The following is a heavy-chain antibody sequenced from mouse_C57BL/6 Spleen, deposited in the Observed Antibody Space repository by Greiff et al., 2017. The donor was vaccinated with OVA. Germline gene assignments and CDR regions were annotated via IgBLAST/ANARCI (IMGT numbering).Heavy chain of an antibody. J-gene: IGHJ2*01. CDR2: ISSGGSYT. D-gene: IGHD2-4*01. CDR3: ARQGLRQDYFDY. V-gene: IGHV5-6*01. Sequence: EVKVVESGGDLVKPGGSLKLSCAASGFTFSSYGMSWVRQTPDKRLEWVATISSGGSYTYYPDSVKGRFTISRDNAKNTLYLQMSSLKSEDTAMYYCARQGLRQDYFDYWGQGTTLTVSS. CDR1: GFTFSSYG.